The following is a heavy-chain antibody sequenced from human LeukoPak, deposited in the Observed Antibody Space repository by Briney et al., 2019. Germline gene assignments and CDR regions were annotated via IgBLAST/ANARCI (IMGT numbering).Heavy chain of an antibody. J-gene: IGHJ6*04. CDR1: GFTFEDYA. CDR3: VKSFGMDV. V-gene: IGHV3-43D*03. CDR2: ISRAGAT. Sequence: GGSLRLSCVASGFTFEDYAMHWIRQAPGKGLEWVSLISRAGATYYEDSVKGRFTISRDNYKNSLYLQMNSLRVEDTALYYCVKSFGMDVWGKGTTVTVSA.